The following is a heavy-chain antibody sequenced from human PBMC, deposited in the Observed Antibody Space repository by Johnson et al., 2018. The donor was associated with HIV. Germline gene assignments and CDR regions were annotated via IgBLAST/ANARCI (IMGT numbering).Heavy chain of an antibody. CDR3: AREGGAAAPDAFDI. V-gene: IGHV3-7*01. CDR2: IKQDGSEK. Sequence: EVQLVESGGGLVQPGGSLRLSCAASGFTFSSYWMSWVRQAPGKGLEWVANIKQDGSEKYYVDSVKGRFTISRDNAKNSLYLQMNSLRAEDTAVYYCAREGGAAAPDAFDIWGQGTMVTISS. D-gene: IGHD2-2*01. CDR1: GFTFSSYW. J-gene: IGHJ3*02.